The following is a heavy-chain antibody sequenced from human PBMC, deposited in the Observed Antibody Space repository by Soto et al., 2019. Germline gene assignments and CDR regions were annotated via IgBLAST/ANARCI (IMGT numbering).Heavy chain of an antibody. D-gene: IGHD3-9*01. V-gene: IGHV1-69*13. CDR1: GGTFSSYA. CDR3: ARSNDILTGYLGAFDI. J-gene: IGHJ3*02. CDR2: IIPIYGTA. Sequence: ASVKVSCKASGGTFSSYAISWVRQAPGQGLEWMGGIIPIYGTANYAQKFQGRVTITADESTSTAYMELSSLRSEDTAVYYCARSNDILTGYLGAFDIWGQGTMVTVSS.